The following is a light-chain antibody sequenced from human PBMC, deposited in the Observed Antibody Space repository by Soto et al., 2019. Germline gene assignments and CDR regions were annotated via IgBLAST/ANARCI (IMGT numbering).Light chain of an antibody. V-gene: IGKV1-39*01. Sequence: DIQMTQSPSSLSLSVGDRVTITCRASQSITNYLNWYQQKPGKAPKLLVYAASSLQSGVPSRFSANGSGTDFTLTISSLQPEDFVSYYCQQSDSYPYTFGQGTKLEIK. CDR2: AAS. CDR1: QSITNY. J-gene: IGKJ2*01. CDR3: QQSDSYPYT.